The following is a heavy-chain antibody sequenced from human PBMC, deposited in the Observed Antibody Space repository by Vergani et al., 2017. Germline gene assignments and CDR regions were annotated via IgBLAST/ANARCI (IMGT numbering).Heavy chain of an antibody. CDR2: ISWDGGST. CDR1: GYTFTSYY. V-gene: IGHV3-43*01. D-gene: IGHD2-15*01. CDR3: AKELESAAYDY. J-gene: IGHJ4*02. Sequence: VQLVQSGAEVKKPGASVTVSCKASGYTFTSYYMHWVRQAPGKSPEWVALISWDGGSTNYAGSVKGRFTVSRDNSKNSLFLQLNSLTIDDTALYFCAKELESAAYDYWGQGTLVTVSS.